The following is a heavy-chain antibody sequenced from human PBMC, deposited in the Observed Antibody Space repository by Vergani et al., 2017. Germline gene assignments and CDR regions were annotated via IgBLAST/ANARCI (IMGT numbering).Heavy chain of an antibody. CDR3: AKPPHSGSYYMDV. CDR2: ISSSSSYI. V-gene: IGHV3-21*01. Sequence: VQLVESGGGVVQPGRSLRLSCAASGFTFSSYSMNWVRQAPGKGLEWVSSISSSSSYIYYADSVKGRFTISRDNAKNSLYLQMNSLRAEDTAVYYCAKPPHSGSYYMDVWGKGTTVTVSS. J-gene: IGHJ6*03. CDR1: GFTFSSYS. D-gene: IGHD1-26*01.